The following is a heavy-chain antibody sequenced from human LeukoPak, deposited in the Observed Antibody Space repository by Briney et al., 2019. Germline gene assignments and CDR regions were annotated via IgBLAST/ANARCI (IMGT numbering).Heavy chain of an antibody. J-gene: IGHJ4*02. CDR1: GFTVITNY. Sequence: GGSLRLSCAVSGFTVITNYMNWVRQAPGKGLEWVSVVYSGGSTFYADSVKGRFTISRDNAKNSLFLQMDSLRVEDTAVYYCARVDKNRASDYWGQGTLVTVSS. CDR2: VYSGGST. CDR3: ARVDKNRASDY. D-gene: IGHD2-2*03. V-gene: IGHV3-66*01.